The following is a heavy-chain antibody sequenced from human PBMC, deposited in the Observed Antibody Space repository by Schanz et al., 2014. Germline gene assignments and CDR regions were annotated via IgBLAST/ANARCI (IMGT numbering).Heavy chain of an antibody. CDR3: ARDLPRTFLFDY. J-gene: IGHJ4*02. Sequence: EVHLLESGGGLVQPGGSLRLSCAASGFSFGTYAMSWVRQAPGKGLLWVSAISGSGGDDTYYADSVKGRFTVSRDNAKNSLYLQMDSLRAEDTAVYYCARDLPRTFLFDYWGQGTLVTVSS. CDR1: GFSFGTYA. V-gene: IGHV3-23*01. CDR2: ISGSGGDDT.